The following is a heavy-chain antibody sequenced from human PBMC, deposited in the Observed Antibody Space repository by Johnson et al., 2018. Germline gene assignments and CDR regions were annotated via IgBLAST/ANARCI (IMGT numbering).Heavy chain of an antibody. CDR1: GGTFSSYT. V-gene: IGHV1-69*11. Sequence: QVQLVESGAEVKKPGSSVKVSCKASGGTFSSYTISWVRQAPGQGLEWMGRIIPLLGTANYAQKFQGRVTITADDSTGTAYMELSSLRSEDAAVYYCARGRSRVGYSMDGWGKGTTVTVSS. D-gene: IGHD2-2*01. CDR2: IIPLLGTA. CDR3: ARGRSRVGYSMDG. J-gene: IGHJ6*03.